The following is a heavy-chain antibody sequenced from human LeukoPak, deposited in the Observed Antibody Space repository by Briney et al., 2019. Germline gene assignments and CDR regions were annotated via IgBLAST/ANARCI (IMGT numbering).Heavy chain of an antibody. CDR1: GFIFSSYA. CDR3: AKGSSIVGERD. D-gene: IGHD1-26*01. Sequence: GGSLRLSCAASGFIFSSYAVSWVRQAPGKGLEWVSTISGSSGSTYYTDSVKGRFTISRDNSKNTLYLQMNGLTAEDTAVYYCAKGSSIVGERDWGQGTLVTVSS. CDR2: ISGSSGST. J-gene: IGHJ4*02. V-gene: IGHV3-23*01.